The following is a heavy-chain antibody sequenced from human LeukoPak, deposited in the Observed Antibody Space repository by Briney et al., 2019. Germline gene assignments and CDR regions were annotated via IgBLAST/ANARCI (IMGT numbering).Heavy chain of an antibody. CDR1: GFTFSSYA. CDR2: VGSNGGST. Sequence: GGSLRLSCAASGFTFSSYAMNWVRQAPGKGLEWVSAVGSNGGSTYYADSVEGRFTISRDNAKNSLYLQMNSLRAEDTAVYYCARVSITIFGVVYYGMGVWGQGTTVTVSS. J-gene: IGHJ6*02. V-gene: IGHV3-23*01. D-gene: IGHD3-3*01. CDR3: ARVSITIFGVVYYGMGV.